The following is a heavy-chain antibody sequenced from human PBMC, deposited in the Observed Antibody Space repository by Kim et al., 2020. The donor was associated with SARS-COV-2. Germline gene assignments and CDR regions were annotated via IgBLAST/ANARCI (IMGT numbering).Heavy chain of an antibody. Sequence: YALSVKGRITIHPATSKNQFSLQLNSVTPEDTAVYYCARDRQRAGTGVDYWGQGTLVTVSS. CDR3: ARDRQRAGTGVDY. V-gene: IGHV6-1*01. J-gene: IGHJ4*02. D-gene: IGHD6-19*01.